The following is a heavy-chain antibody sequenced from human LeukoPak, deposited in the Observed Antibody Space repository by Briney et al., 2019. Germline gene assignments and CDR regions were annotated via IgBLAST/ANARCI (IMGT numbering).Heavy chain of an antibody. CDR3: AREVGSSSEVGGDFDY. CDR2: IIPILGIA. CDR1: GGTFSSYA. Sequence: SVKVSCKASGGTFSSYAISWVRQAPGQGLEWMGRIIPILGIANYAQKFQGRVTITADKSTSTAYMELSSLRSEDTAVYYCAREVGSSSEVGGDFDYWGQGTLVTVSS. D-gene: IGHD6-6*01. V-gene: IGHV1-69*04. J-gene: IGHJ4*02.